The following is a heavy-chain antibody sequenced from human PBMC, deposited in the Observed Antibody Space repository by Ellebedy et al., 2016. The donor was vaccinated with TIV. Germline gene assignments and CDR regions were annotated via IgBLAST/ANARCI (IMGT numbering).Heavy chain of an antibody. J-gene: IGHJ5*02. CDR3: ATIGWFGELLSDH. CDR1: EYSFTGYY. CDR2: IDPYTGDT. Sequence: AASVKVSCKASEYSFTGYYLHWVRQAPGQGLEWMGWIDPYTGDTNYARDFQGRVSLTRDTSISTVSMELSSLKSDDTSVYYCATIGWFGELLSDHWGQGTLLTVSS. D-gene: IGHD3-10*01. V-gene: IGHV1-2*02.